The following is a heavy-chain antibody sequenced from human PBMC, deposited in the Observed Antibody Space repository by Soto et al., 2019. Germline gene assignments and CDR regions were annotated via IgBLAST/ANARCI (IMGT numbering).Heavy chain of an antibody. CDR3: ARQPYDSSGYYYGA. CDR1: GGSISSYY. J-gene: IGHJ5*02. D-gene: IGHD3-22*01. V-gene: IGHV4-59*08. Sequence: PSETLSLTCTVSGGSISSYYWTWVRQAPGKGLEWIGYIYNSGTTYYNPSLKSRVTISVDTSKNQFSLKLTSVTAADTAVYYCARQPYDSSGYYYGAWGQGTLVTVSS. CDR2: IYNSGTT.